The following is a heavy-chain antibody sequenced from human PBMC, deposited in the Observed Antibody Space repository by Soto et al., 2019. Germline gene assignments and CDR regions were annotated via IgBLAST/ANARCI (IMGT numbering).Heavy chain of an antibody. CDR2: IIPIFGTA. J-gene: IGHJ4*02. Sequence: ASVKVSCKASGGTFSSYAISWVRQAPGQGLEWMGGIIPIFGTANYAQKFQGRVTITADESTSTAYMELSSLRSEDTAVYYCARASFDSGWSYYFDYWGQGTLVTVSS. CDR1: GGTFSSYA. V-gene: IGHV1-69*13. D-gene: IGHD6-19*01. CDR3: ARASFDSGWSYYFDY.